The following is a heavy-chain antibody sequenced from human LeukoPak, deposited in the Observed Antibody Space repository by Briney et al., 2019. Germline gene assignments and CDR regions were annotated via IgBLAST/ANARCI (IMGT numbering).Heavy chain of an antibody. CDR3: AKSIVGAAGDHHWYFDL. Sequence: PGGSLRLSCAASGFTFSDYGMSWVRQAPGRGLGWVSSIGSSGDTASYADSVKGRFTISRDKSMNTPYLQMNDLRAEDTALYYCAKSIVGAAGDHHWYFDLWGRGTTVTVSS. CDR1: GFTFSDYG. V-gene: IGHV3-23*01. CDR2: IGSSGDTA. D-gene: IGHD1-26*01. J-gene: IGHJ2*01.